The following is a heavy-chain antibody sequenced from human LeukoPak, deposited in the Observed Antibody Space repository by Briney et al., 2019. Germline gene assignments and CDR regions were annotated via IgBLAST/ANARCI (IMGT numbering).Heavy chain of an antibody. D-gene: IGHD2-2*01. CDR3: ARVGSYCSSTSCSFDY. CDR2: INHSGST. V-gene: IGHV4-38-2*02. Sequence: SATLSLTCTVSGYSISSGYYWSWIRQPPGKGLEWIGEINHSGSTNYNPSLKSRVTISVDTSKNQFSLKLSSVTAADTAVYYCARVGSYCSSTSCSFDYWGQGTLVTVSS. CDR1: GYSISSGYY. J-gene: IGHJ4*02.